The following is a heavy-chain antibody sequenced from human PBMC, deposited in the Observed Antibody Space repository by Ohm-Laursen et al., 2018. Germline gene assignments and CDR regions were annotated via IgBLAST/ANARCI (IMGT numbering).Heavy chain of an antibody. Sequence: SLRLSCAASGFTFSSYGMHWVRQAPGKGLEWVAVISYDGSNKYYADSVKGRFTISRDNSKNTLYLQMNSLRAEDTAVYYCARSDYGDYGAWFSDSWGQGTLVTVSS. CDR2: ISYDGSNK. CDR3: ARSDYGDYGAWFSDS. J-gene: IGHJ4*02. V-gene: IGHV3-30*03. CDR1: GFTFSSYG. D-gene: IGHD4-17*01.